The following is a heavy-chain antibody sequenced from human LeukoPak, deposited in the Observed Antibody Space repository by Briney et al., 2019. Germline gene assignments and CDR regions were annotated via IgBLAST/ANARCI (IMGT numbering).Heavy chain of an antibody. V-gene: IGHV3-21*01. CDR1: GFTFSSYS. D-gene: IGHD3-10*01. CDR3: ARRSGYGSTNWFDP. J-gene: IGHJ5*02. CDR2: ISSSSSYI. Sequence: KPGGSLRLSCAASGFTFSSYSMNWVRQAPGKGLEWVSSISSSSSYIYYADSVKGRFSISRDNAKNSLYLQMNSLRAEDTAVYYCARRSGYGSTNWFDPWGQGTLVTVSS.